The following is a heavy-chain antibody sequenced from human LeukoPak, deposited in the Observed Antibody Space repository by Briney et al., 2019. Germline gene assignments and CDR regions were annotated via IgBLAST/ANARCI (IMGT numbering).Heavy chain of an antibody. J-gene: IGHJ4*02. CDR1: GYTFTSYG. V-gene: IGHV1-18*01. CDR2: ISAYNGNT. CDR3: AREVPYDSSRYYQPFDY. Sequence: ASVKVSCKASGYTFTSYGISWVRQAPGQGLEWMGWISAYNGNTNYAQKLQGRVTMTTDTSTSPAYMELRSLRSDDTAVYYCAREVPYDSSRYYQPFDYWGQGTLVTVSS. D-gene: IGHD3-22*01.